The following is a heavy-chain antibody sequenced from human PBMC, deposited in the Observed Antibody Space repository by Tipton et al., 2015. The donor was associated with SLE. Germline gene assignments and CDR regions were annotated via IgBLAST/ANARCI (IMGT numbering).Heavy chain of an antibody. J-gene: IGHJ6*03. D-gene: IGHD3-10*01. CDR3: ARDLGRSDMDV. Sequence: TLSLTCTVSGGSISSYYWSWIRQPPGKGLEWIGYIYYSGSTNYNPSLMSRVTMSVDTSKNQFSLRLNSVTAADTAVYYCARDLGRSDMDVWGKGTTVTVSS. CDR2: IYYSGST. V-gene: IGHV4-59*01. CDR1: GGSISSYY.